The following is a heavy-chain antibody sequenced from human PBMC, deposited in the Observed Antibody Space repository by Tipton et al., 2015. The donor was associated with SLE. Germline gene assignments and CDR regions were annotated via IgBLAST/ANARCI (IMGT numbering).Heavy chain of an antibody. V-gene: IGHV4-4*07. CDR2: IYTRGST. D-gene: IGHD6-6*01. CDR3: ARDFTYSSSSGDPFDI. J-gene: IGHJ3*02. Sequence: TLSLTCTVSGGSISSYYWSWIRQPAGKGLEWIGRIYTRGSTNYNPSLKSRVTISVDTSKNQFSLKLSSVTAADTAVYYCARDFTYSSSSGDPFDIWGQGTMVTVSS. CDR1: GGSISSYY.